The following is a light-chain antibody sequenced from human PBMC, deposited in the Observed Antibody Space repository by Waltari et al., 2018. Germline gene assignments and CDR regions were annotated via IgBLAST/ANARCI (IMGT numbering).Light chain of an antibody. CDR2: EVT. J-gene: IGLJ2*01. CDR3: SSYAGSNNLV. CDR1: RSAVGGYYF. Sequence: QSALTQPPSASGSPGQSVAISCTGARSAVGGYYFVSWYPQHPGKAPKPLIYEVTKRPSGVPDRFSGSKSGNTASLTVSGLQAEDEADYYCSSYAGSNNLVFGGGTKLTVL. V-gene: IGLV2-8*01.